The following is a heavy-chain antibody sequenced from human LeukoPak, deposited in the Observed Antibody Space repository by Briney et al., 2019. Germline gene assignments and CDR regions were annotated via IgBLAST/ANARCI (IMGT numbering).Heavy chain of an antibody. J-gene: IGHJ4*02. CDR2: ISSSSSTI. CDR1: GFTFSSYS. CDR3: ARAYGTSSTILRSYYFDY. Sequence: PGGSLRLSCAASGFTFSSYSMNWVRQAPGKGLEWVSYISSSSSTIYYADSVKGRFTISRDNAKNSLYLQMNSLRAEDTAVYYCARAYGTSSTILRSYYFDYWGQGTLVTVSS. D-gene: IGHD2-2*01. V-gene: IGHV3-48*01.